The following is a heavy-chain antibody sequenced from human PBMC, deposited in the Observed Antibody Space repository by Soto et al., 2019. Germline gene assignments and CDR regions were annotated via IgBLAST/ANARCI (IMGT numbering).Heavy chain of an antibody. V-gene: IGHV2-5*02. CDR1: GFSLSTSRVC. CDR2: IYWDDDK. J-gene: IGHJ4*02. CDR3: ARTSSDDSTWPFDY. D-gene: IGHD4-4*01. Sequence: QITLKESGPTLVKPTQTLTLTCTFSGFSLSTSRVCVVWIRQPTGKAREWLARIYWDDDKRYSPSLKSRLTITKDTSSNQVVLTVTNTAPLDTATYCCARTSSDDSTWPFDYWGQGTRVTVSS.